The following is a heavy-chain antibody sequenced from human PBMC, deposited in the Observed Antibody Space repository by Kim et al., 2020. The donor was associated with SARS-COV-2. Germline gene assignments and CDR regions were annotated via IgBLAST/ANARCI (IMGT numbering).Heavy chain of an antibody. D-gene: IGHD3-10*01. Sequence: GGSLRLSCAASGFTFNTYTMDWVRQAPGKGLEWVSSITVSSTHIYYADSVKGRFTISRDNARNSVYLQMNSLRVDDTAIYYCARGWFGQVGDYWGQGARVIVSS. CDR1: GFTFNTYT. V-gene: IGHV3-21*01. J-gene: IGHJ4*02. CDR2: ITVSSTHI. CDR3: ARGWFGQVGDY.